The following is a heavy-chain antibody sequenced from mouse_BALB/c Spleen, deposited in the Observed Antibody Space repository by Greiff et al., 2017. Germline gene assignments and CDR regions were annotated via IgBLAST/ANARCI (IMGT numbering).Heavy chain of an antibody. CDR1: GYAFSSSW. CDR2: IYPGDGDT. J-gene: IGHJ1*01. CDR3: ARKEGYFDV. V-gene: IGHV1-82*01. Sequence: QVQLQQSGPELVKPGASVKISCKASGYAFSSSWMNWVKQRPGQGLEWIGRIYPGDGDTNYNGKFKGKATLTADKSSSTAYMQLSSLTSVDSAVYFCARKEGYFDVWGAGTTVTVSS.